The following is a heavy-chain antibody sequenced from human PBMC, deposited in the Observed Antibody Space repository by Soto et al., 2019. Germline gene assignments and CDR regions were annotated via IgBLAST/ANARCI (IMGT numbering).Heavy chain of an antibody. D-gene: IGHD1-26*01. CDR3: ARAAVGAVHI. CDR2: IYHSGST. CDR1: GGSISSGGYS. V-gene: IGHV4-30-2*01. Sequence: ASETLSLTCAVSGGSISSGGYSWSWIRQPPGKGLEWIGYIYHSGSTYYNPSLKSRVTISVDRSKNQFSLKLSSVTAADTAVYYCARAAVGAVHIWGQGTMVTVSS. J-gene: IGHJ3*02.